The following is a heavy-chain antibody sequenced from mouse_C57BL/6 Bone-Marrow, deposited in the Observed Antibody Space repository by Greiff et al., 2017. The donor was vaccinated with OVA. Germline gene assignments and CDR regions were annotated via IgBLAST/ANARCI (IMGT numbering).Heavy chain of an antibody. CDR2: ISSGGSYT. CDR1: GFTFSSYG. CDR3: ARPIPFITTVVANYAMDY. Sequence: VESGGDLVKPGGSLKLSCAASGFTFSSYGMSWVRQTPDKRLEWVATISSGGSYTYYPDSVKGRFTISRDNAKNTLYLQMSSLKSEDTAMYYCARPIPFITTVVANYAMDYWGQGTSVTVSS. V-gene: IGHV5-6*01. J-gene: IGHJ4*01. D-gene: IGHD1-1*01.